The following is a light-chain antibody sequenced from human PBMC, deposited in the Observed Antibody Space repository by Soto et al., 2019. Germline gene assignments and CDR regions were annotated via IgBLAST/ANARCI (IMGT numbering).Light chain of an antibody. Sequence: ETVMTQSPATLSLSPGEGVTLSFRASQSGRSHLSWYQQKPGQPPRLLIYGASTRATGIPARFSGSGFGTEFTLTISSLQSEDFAVYYCQQYKNWPLFGQGTRLELK. V-gene: IGKV3-15*01. CDR1: QSGRSH. CDR2: GAS. J-gene: IGKJ5*01. CDR3: QQYKNWPL.